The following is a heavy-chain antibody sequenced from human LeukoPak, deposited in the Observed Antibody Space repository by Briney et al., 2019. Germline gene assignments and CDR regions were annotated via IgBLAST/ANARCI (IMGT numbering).Heavy chain of an antibody. CDR1: GFSFSSYA. D-gene: IGHD6-19*01. CDR2: FSGSGGST. J-gene: IGHJ4*02. CDR3: AKGDTSAWSGPADY. V-gene: IGHV3-23*01. Sequence: GGSLRLSCAASGFSFSSYAMNWVRQAPGKGLEWVSAFSGSGGSTYYADSVKSRFTIFRDDSKNTLYLQMNSLRAEDTAVYYCAKGDTSAWSGPADYWGQGTLVTVSS.